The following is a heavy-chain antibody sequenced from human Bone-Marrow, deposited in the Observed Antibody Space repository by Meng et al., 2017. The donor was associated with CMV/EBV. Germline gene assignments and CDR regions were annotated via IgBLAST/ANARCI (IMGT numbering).Heavy chain of an antibody. D-gene: IGHD2-2*01. J-gene: IGHJ3*02. CDR1: GFTFTTYT. CDR3: AREYCSSIGCYNDAFDI. CDR2: ISSSDGYI. V-gene: IGHV3-21*01. Sequence: GGSLRLSCAASGFTFTTYTMNWVRQAPGKGLEWVSSISSSDGYIYYADSLKGRFTISRDNAKSSLYLQMNSLRAEDTAVYYCAREYCSSIGCYNDAFDIWGQGTMVTVSS.